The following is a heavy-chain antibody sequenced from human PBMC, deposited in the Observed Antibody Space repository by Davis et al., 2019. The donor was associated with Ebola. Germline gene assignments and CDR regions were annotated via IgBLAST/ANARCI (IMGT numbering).Heavy chain of an antibody. CDR2: ISSSSSYI. V-gene: IGHV3-21*01. D-gene: IGHD3-16*01. J-gene: IGHJ4*02. Sequence: GESLKISCAASGFTFSSYAMSWVRQAPGKGLEWVSSISSSSSYIYYADSVKGRFTISRDNAKNSLYLQMNSLRAEDTAVYYCARDVGDYDYIWGAMGLWGQGTLVTVSS. CDR3: ARDVGDYDYIWGAMGL. CDR1: GFTFSSYA.